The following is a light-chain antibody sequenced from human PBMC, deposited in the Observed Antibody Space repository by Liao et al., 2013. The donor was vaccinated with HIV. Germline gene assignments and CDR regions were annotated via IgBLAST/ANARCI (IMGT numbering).Light chain of an antibody. CDR3: QVWDSSSDHYV. CDR1: ELGRKY. CDR2: QDN. J-gene: IGLJ1*01. V-gene: IGLV3-1*01. Sequence: SYDLRQPPSVSVSPGQTATISCSGHELGRKYVCWYQQKAGQSPVLVLYQDNKRPSGIPERFSGSNSGNTATLTISRVEAGDEADYYCQVWDSSSDHYVFGTGTKVTVL.